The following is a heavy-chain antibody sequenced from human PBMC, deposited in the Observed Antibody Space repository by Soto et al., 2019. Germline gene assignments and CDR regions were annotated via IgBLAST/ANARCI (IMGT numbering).Heavy chain of an antibody. CDR1: GGSISSGGYY. D-gene: IGHD5-18*01. CDR3: ARGRGGYSYGCQIDY. CDR2: IYYSGST. J-gene: IGHJ4*02. V-gene: IGHV4-31*03. Sequence: SETLSLTCTVSGGSISSGGYYWSWIRQHPGKGLEWIGYIYYSGSTYYNPSLKSRVTISVDTSKNQFSLKLSSVTAADTAVYCCARGRGGYSYGCQIDYWGQGTLVTVSS.